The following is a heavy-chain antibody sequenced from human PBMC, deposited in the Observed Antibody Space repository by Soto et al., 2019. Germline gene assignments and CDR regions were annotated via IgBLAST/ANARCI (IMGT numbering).Heavy chain of an antibody. CDR2: VFYSGIT. CDR1: GASIGGSTAY. D-gene: IGHD3-22*01. V-gene: IGHV4-39*01. CDR3: VRYVYSYYFSVLDP. J-gene: IGHJ5*02. Sequence: SETLSLTCTVSGASIGGSTAYWGWVRQSPGRGLEWIGNVFYSGITNYSPSLKSRVTMSVDTSRNQFSLNLSSVTAADTAVYYCVRYVYSYYFSVLDPWSQGTLVTVSS.